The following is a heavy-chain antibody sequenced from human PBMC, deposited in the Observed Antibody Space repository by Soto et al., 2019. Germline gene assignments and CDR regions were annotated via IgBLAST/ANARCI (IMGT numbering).Heavy chain of an antibody. CDR1: GFTFSSYA. CDR2: ISGSGGST. V-gene: IGHV3-23*01. J-gene: IGHJ5*02. CDR3: ARGIVVVPAAKSPINWFDP. Sequence: GGSLRLSCAASGFTFSSYAMSWVRQAPGKGLEWVSAISGSGGSTYYADSVKGRFTISRDNSKNTLYLQMNSLRAEDTAVYYCARGIVVVPAAKSPINWFDPWGQGTLVTVSS. D-gene: IGHD2-2*01.